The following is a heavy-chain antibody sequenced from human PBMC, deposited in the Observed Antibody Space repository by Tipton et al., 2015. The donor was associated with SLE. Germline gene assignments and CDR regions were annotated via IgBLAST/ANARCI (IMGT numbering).Heavy chain of an antibody. CDR3: ARDTDRGSSAYAGAFDF. CDR1: GGSISNVGYY. Sequence: LRLSCTVSGGSISNVGYYWSWIRQFPGKGLEWIGYIYQTGSTYYNPSLESRVTISVDTSKNQFSLKLSSVTAADTAVYYCARDTDRGSSAYAGAFDFWGQGTVVTVSS. CDR2: IYQTGST. V-gene: IGHV4-31*02. J-gene: IGHJ3*01. D-gene: IGHD3-22*01.